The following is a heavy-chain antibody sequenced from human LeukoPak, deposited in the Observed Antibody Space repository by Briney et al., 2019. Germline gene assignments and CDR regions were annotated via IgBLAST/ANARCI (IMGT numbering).Heavy chain of an antibody. CDR1: GYSFSDYW. V-gene: IGHV5-51*01. D-gene: IGHD2-15*01. CDR2: IFPGDSDT. Sequence: GESLKISCKGYGYSFSDYWIGWVRQMPGKGLEWMGIIFPGDSDTKYSPSFQGQVTISVDKSPSTAYLQWTSLRASDTAIYYCARHGLGGCSGGRYFTSFHYYGMDVWGQGTTVTVSS. CDR3: ARHGLGGCSGGRYFTSFHYYGMDV. J-gene: IGHJ6*02.